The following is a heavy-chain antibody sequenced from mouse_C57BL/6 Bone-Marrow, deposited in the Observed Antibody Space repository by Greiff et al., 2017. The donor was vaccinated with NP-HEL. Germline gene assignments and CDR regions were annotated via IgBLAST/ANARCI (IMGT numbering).Heavy chain of an antibody. CDR1: GFNIKNTY. J-gene: IGHJ3*01. Sequence: EVKLVESVAELVRPGASVKLSCTASGFNIKNTYMHWVKQRPEQGLEWIGRIDPANGNTKYAPKFQGKATITADTSSNTAYLQLSSLTSEDTAIYYCATGAYYSNYEAYWGQGTLVTVSA. V-gene: IGHV14-3*01. CDR3: ATGAYYSNYEAY. D-gene: IGHD2-5*01. CDR2: IDPANGNT.